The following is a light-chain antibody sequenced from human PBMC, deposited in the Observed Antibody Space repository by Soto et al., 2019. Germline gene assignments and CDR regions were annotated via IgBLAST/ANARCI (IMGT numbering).Light chain of an antibody. CDR1: SSDVGNYNL. CDR3: CSYAGSSTWV. J-gene: IGLJ3*02. V-gene: IGLV2-23*02. Sequence: QSALTQPASVSGSPGQSITISCTGTSSDVGNYNLVSWYQQHPGKAPKLMIYDVIKRPSGVSNRFSGSGSGNTASLTISGLQAEDEADYYCCSYAGSSTWVFGGGTKLTVL. CDR2: DVI.